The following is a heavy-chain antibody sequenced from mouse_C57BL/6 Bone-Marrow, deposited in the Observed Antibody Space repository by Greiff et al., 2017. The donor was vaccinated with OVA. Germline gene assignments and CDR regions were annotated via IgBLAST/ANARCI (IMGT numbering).Heavy chain of an antibody. D-gene: IGHD4-1*01. V-gene: IGHV1-81*01. CDR1: GYTFTSYG. Sequence: VQLQQSGAELARPGASVKLSCKASGYTFTSYGISWVKQRTGQGLEWIGEIYPRSGDTYYNGKFKGKATLTADKSSSTAYMEVRSLTYEDSAVFSCVKCWGGLDYWGQGTTLTVSS. CDR2: IYPRSGDT. J-gene: IGHJ2*01. CDR3: VKCWGGLDY.